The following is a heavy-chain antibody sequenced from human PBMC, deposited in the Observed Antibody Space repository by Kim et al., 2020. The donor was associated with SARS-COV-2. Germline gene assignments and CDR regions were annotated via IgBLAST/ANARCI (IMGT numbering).Heavy chain of an antibody. D-gene: IGHD4-4*01. V-gene: IGHV3-23*01. Sequence: KGRITISRDNTKNTLYLQMNSLRAEDTAVYYCAKGPPMTTVTPYYYYMDVWGKGTTVTVSS. J-gene: IGHJ6*03. CDR3: AKGPPMTTVTPYYYYMDV.